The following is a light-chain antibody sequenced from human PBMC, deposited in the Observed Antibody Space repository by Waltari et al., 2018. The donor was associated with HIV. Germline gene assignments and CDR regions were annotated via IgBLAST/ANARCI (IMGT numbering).Light chain of an antibody. CDR3: CSYAGTNHFYV. J-gene: IGLJ1*01. V-gene: IGLV2-8*01. CDR1: NSAVGGYSF. Sequence: SALTQPPSASGSPGQSVTISCTGTNSAVGGYSFVPRFQQHPGNAPKLMIYEVSKRPSGVPNRFSGSKSGNTASLTVSGLQAEDEADYYCCSYAGTNHFYVFGTGTKVTVL. CDR2: EVS.